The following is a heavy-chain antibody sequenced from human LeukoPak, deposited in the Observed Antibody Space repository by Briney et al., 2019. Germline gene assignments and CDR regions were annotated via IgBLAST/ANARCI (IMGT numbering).Heavy chain of an antibody. D-gene: IGHD3-22*01. V-gene: IGHV3-53*01. J-gene: IGHJ3*02. Sequence: PGGSLRLSCAASGFTVSSIHMVWVRQAPGKGLEWVSVTYTGGNSYYADSVKGRFIISRDTSKNTLYLQMNSLRAEDSALYYCPRGGRGSSAVVAPRSFDIWGQGTMVTVSS. CDR3: PRGGRGSSAVVAPRSFDI. CDR1: GFTVSSIH. CDR2: TYTGGNS.